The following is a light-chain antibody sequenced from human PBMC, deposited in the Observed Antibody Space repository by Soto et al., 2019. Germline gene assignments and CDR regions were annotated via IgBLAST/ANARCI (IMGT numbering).Light chain of an antibody. CDR2: GAS. V-gene: IGKV3-20*01. Sequence: EIVLTQSPGTLSLSPGERATLSCRASQSVSSSYLAWYQQKPGQAPRLLIYGASSRATGIPDRFSGSGSGTDFTLTISRLEPEDFAVYYCHQYGSSPFLTFGGGTKVDI. CDR1: QSVSSSY. J-gene: IGKJ4*01. CDR3: HQYGSSPFLT.